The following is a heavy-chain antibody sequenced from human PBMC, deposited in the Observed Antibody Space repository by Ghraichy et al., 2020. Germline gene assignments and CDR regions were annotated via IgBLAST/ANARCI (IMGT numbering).Heavy chain of an antibody. V-gene: IGHV3-23*01. CDR2: ISGGGVST. J-gene: IGHJ4*02. Sequence: GGSLRLSCVASGFTFSGCAMSWVRQAPGKGLEWVSAISGGGVSTYYADSVKGRFTISRENSKSTLYLQMNSLGAEDTAVYYCAKGKDSSSWYVFDYWGQGALVTVSS. D-gene: IGHD6-13*01. CDR3: AKGKDSSSWYVFDY. CDR1: GFTFSGCA.